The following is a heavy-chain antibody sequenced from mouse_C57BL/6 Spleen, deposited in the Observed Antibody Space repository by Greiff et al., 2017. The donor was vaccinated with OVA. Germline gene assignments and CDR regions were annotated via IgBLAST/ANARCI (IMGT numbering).Heavy chain of an antibody. Sequence: QVQLQQSGAELMKPGASVKLSCKATGYTFTGYWIEWVKQRPGHGLEWIGEILPGSGSTNYNEKFKGKATFTADTSSNTAYMQLSSLTTEDSAIYYCARSPDSNYERFAYWGQGTLVTVSA. J-gene: IGHJ3*01. CDR2: ILPGSGST. CDR1: GYTFTGYW. V-gene: IGHV1-9*01. D-gene: IGHD2-5*01. CDR3: ARSPDSNYERFAY.